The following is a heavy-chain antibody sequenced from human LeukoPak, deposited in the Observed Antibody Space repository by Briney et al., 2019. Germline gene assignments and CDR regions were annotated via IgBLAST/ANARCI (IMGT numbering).Heavy chain of an antibody. CDR3: AREESMVRGVSWFDP. CDR1: GASINRGSHY. D-gene: IGHD3-10*01. CDR2: INASGST. Sequence: PSQTLSLTCTVSGASINRGSHYWSWIRQPAGRGLEWIGRINASGSTNYNPPLKSRVTISVDTSKNQFSLKLSSVTAADTAVYYCAREESMVRGVSWFDPWGQGTLVTVSS. J-gene: IGHJ5*02. V-gene: IGHV4-61*02.